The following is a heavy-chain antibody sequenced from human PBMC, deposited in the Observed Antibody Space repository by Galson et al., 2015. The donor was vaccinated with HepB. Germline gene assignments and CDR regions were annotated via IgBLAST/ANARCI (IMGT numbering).Heavy chain of an antibody. D-gene: IGHD4-17*01. J-gene: IGHJ4*02. V-gene: IGHV3-11*06. CDR3: ARSGGVMTTVTISDY. CDR1: GFTFSDYY. Sequence: SLRLSCAASGFTFSDYYMSWLRQAPGKGLEWISYISSSSSYTNYADSVKGRFTISRDNAKNSLYLQMNSLRAEDTAVYYCARSGGVMTTVTISDYWGQGTLVTVSS. CDR2: ISSSSSYT.